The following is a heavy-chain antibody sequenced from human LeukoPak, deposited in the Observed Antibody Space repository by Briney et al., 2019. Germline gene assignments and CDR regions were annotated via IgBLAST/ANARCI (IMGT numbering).Heavy chain of an antibody. CDR3: ARPVRSSVYYYYYMDV. V-gene: IGHV7-4-1*02. CDR2: INTNTGNP. D-gene: IGHD2-2*01. Sequence: ASVKVSCKASGYTFTSYAMNWVRQAPGQGLEWMGCINTNTGNPTYAQGFTGRFVFSLDTSVSTAYLQISSLKAEDTTVYYCARPVRSSVYYYYYMDVWGKGTTVSVSS. CDR1: GYTFTSYA. J-gene: IGHJ6*03.